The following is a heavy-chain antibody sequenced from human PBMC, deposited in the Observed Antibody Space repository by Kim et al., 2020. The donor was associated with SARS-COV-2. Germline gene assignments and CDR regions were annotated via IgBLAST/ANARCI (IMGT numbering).Heavy chain of an antibody. V-gene: IGHV3-64D*06. J-gene: IGHJ4*02. Sequence: GGSLRLSCSASGFTFSSYAMHWVRQAPGKGLEYVSAISSNGGSTYYADSVKGRFTISRDNSKNTLYLQMSSLRAEDTAVYYCVRGADFWSGYYYYFDYWGQGTLVTVSS. D-gene: IGHD3-3*01. CDR2: ISSNGGST. CDR3: VRGADFWSGYYYYFDY. CDR1: GFTFSSYA.